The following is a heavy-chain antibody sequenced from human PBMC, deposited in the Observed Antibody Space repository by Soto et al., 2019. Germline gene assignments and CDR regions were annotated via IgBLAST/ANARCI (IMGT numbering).Heavy chain of an antibody. Sequence: GGSLRLSCAASGFTFSSYAMSWVRQAPGKGLEWVSAFSGSGVSTYDADSVKGRFTISRDNSKNTLYLQMNSLRAEDTAVYYCAKGIYSYGYNSFDYWSQGTLVTVSS. V-gene: IGHV3-23*01. J-gene: IGHJ4*02. D-gene: IGHD5-18*01. CDR2: FSGSGVST. CDR3: AKGIYSYGYNSFDY. CDR1: GFTFSSYA.